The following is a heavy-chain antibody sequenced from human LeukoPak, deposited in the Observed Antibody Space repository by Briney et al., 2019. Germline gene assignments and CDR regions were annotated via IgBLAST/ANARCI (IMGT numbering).Heavy chain of an antibody. CDR1: GFTVSSNY. CDR2: IYSGGST. J-gene: IGHJ6*03. D-gene: IGHD6-13*01. CDR3: ARQQLENYYYYYMDV. V-gene: IGHV3-66*04. Sequence: GGSLRLSCAASGFTVSSNYMSWVRQAPGKVLEWVSVIYSGGSTYYADSVKGRFTISRDNSKNTLYLQMNSLRAEDTAVYYCARQQLENYYYYYMDVWGKGTTVTVSS.